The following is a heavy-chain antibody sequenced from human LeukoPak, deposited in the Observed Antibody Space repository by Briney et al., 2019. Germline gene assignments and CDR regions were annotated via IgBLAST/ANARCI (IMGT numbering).Heavy chain of an antibody. V-gene: IGHV3-23*01. CDR3: TRVPWLKGPFDY. CDR1: GFIFSRYA. Sequence: GGSLRLSCAASGFIFSRYAMIWVRQAPGKGLEGVSAISGSGGSTYYANSVKGRFTISRDNPKNTLYLQMNSLRAEDTAVYYCTRVPWLKGPFDYWGQGTLVTVSS. J-gene: IGHJ4*02. D-gene: IGHD5-12*01. CDR2: ISGSGGST.